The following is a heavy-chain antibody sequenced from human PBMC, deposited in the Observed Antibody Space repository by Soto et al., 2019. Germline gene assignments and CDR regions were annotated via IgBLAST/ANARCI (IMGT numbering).Heavy chain of an antibody. Sequence: SVKVSCKASGFTFTSSAMQWVRQARGQRLEWIGWIVAGSGNTNYAQKFQERVTITRDTSTSTAYMELSSLRSEDTAVYCCARAEAGSYYDFWSGYPSAYMDVWGKGTTVTVSS. J-gene: IGHJ6*03. CDR3: ARAEAGSYYDFWSGYPSAYMDV. CDR1: GFTFTSSA. CDR2: IVAGSGNT. V-gene: IGHV1-58*02. D-gene: IGHD3-3*01.